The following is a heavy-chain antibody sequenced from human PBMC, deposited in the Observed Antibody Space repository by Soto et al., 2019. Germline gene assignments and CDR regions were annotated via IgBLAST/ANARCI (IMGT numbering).Heavy chain of an antibody. Sequence: EVQLVESGGGLVQPGRSLRLSCAASGFTFDDYSMHWVRQAPGKGLEWVSGISWNSGSIGYADSVKGRFTISRDNAKNALYLQMNSLRADDTALYYCARDLVAATADAFDIWGQGTMVTVSS. V-gene: IGHV3-9*01. CDR2: ISWNSGSI. CDR3: ARDLVAATADAFDI. D-gene: IGHD2-15*01. J-gene: IGHJ3*02. CDR1: GFTFDDYS.